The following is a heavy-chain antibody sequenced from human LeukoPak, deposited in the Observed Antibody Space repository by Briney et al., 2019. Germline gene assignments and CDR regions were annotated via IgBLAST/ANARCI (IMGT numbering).Heavy chain of an antibody. J-gene: IGHJ5*02. CDR1: GFTFSNFW. V-gene: IGHV3-74*01. CDR2: INSGGSST. D-gene: IGHD4-11*01. CDR3: ASTITSRFDP. Sequence: GGSLRLSCAASGFTFSNFWMYWVRQAPGKGLVWCSHINSGGSSTSYADSVKGRFTISRDNAKSTLYLQMNSLRAEDTAVYYCASTITSRFDPWGQGTLVTVSS.